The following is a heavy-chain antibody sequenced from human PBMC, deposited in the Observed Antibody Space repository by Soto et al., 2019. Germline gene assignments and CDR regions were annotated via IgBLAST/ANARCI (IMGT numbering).Heavy chain of an antibody. CDR3: VRYFRIISCAPYCMDV. D-gene: IGHD2-15*01. Sequence: EVQLVESGGDLVQPGGSLRLSCAASGFTFNNYWMHWVRQAPGKGLVWVSRIKGDGSSITYADSVKGRSTISRDNXKIXLYLQMNSLRADDTAVYYCVRYFRIISCAPYCMDVWGQGTTVTVSS. CDR1: GFTFNNYW. CDR2: IKGDGSSI. J-gene: IGHJ6*02. V-gene: IGHV3-74*01.